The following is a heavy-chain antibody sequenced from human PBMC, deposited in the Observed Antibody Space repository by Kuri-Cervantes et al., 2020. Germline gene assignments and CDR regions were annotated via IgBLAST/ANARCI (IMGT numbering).Heavy chain of an antibody. J-gene: IGHJ1*01. D-gene: IGHD2-2*02. CDR3: ASPYCSSTSCYTGGYFQH. V-gene: IGHV3-74*01. Sequence: GGSLRLSCAASGFTFSSYWMHWVRQAPGKGLVWVSRINSDGSSTSYADSVKGRFPISRDNAKNTLYLQMNSLRAEDTAVYHCASPYCSSTSCYTGGYFQHWGQGTLVTVSS. CDR1: GFTFSSYW. CDR2: INSDGSST.